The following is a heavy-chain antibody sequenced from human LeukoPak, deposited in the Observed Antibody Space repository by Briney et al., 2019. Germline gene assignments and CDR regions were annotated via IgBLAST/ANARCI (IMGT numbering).Heavy chain of an antibody. CDR2: ISYDGSNK. D-gene: IGHD2-21*02. CDR3: ARELCGGDCYTDY. J-gene: IGHJ4*02. Sequence: GGSLRLSCAASGFTFSSYAMHWVRQAPGKGLEWVAVISYDGSNKYYADSVKGRFTISRDNSKNTLYLQMNSLRAEDTAVYYCARELCGGDCYTDYWGQGTLVTVSS. CDR1: GFTFSSYA. V-gene: IGHV3-30*14.